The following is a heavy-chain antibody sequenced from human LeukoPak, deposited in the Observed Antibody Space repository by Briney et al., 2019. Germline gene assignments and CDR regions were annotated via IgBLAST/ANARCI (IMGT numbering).Heavy chain of an antibody. CDR1: GFTFSDYY. Sequence: GGSLRLSCAASGFTFSDYYMSGIRPAPGKGLERGSYISSSSSYTNYADSVKGRFTISSDNAKNSLYLQMHSLRAEDTAVYYCARATTVVTPGSFDYWGQGTLVTVSS. D-gene: IGHD4-23*01. V-gene: IGHV3-11*05. CDR2: ISSSSSYT. J-gene: IGHJ4*02. CDR3: ARATTVVTPGSFDY.